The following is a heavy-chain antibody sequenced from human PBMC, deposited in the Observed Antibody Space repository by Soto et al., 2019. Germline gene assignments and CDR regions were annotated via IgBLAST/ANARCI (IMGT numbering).Heavy chain of an antibody. CDR1: GFNCSKYA. D-gene: IGHD2-2*01. J-gene: IGHJ6*04. Sequence: HPGGSVRLSCATCGFNCSKYAIHWVRQAPGKGLEGVAVISYDGGNKYCGDSLKGRFTISRDNSKTTLFLQMNSLRGEDTAVHYCARGLSERGRQLPSQYDYYYAMDVWGKATTHTIT. CDR2: ISYDGGNK. CDR3: ARGLSERGRQLPSQYDYYYAMDV. V-gene: IGHV3-30-3*01.